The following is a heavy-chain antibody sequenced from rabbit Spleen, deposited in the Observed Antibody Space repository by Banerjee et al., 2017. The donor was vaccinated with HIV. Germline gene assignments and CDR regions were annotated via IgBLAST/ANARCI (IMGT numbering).Heavy chain of an antibody. CDR1: GFSFNSNFW. CDR3: ARLFAYAGYAGFGYASLDYFNL. Sequence: QEQLEESGGDLVKPGASLTLTCKASGFSFNSNFWLCWVRQAPAKGLEWIGCIWPTNAVTYYANWAKGRFTISKTSSTTVTLQMTSLTAADTATYFCARLFAYAGYAGFGYASLDYFNLWGPGTLVTVS. V-gene: IGHV1S45*01. CDR2: IWPTNAVT. D-gene: IGHD4-2*01. J-gene: IGHJ4*01.